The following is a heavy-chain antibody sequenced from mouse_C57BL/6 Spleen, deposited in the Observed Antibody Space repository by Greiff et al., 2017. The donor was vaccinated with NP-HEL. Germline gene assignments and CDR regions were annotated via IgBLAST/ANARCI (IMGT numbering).Heavy chain of an antibody. Sequence: LVESGAELVRPGASVTLSCKASGYTFTDYEMHWVKETPVHGLEWIGVIDPETGGTAYNQKFKGKAILTADKSSSTAYMELRSLTSEDSAVYYCTRFDRYYYAMDYWGQGTSVTVSS. CDR2: IDPETGGT. J-gene: IGHJ4*01. V-gene: IGHV1-15*01. CDR3: TRFDRYYYAMDY. CDR1: GYTFTDYE.